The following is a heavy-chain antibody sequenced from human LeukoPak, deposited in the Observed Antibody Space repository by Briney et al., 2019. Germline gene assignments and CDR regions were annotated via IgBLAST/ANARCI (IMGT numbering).Heavy chain of an antibody. V-gene: IGHV4-59*08. CDR2: IYYSGST. CDR3: ARYYYDSSGSFGDWFDP. J-gene: IGHJ5*02. CDR1: GGSISSYY. Sequence: SETLSLTCTVSGGSISSYYWSWLRQPPGKGLEWIGYIYYSGSTNYNPSLKSRVTISVDTSKNQFSLKLSSVTAADTAVYYCARYYYDSSGSFGDWFDPWGQGTLVTVSS. D-gene: IGHD3-22*01.